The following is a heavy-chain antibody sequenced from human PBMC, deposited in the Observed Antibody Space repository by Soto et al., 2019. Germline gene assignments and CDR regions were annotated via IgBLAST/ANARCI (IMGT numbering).Heavy chain of an antibody. CDR2: IISSSSYI. V-gene: IGHV3-21*01. CDR3: ARPEYSSSSYGMDV. Sequence: GGALRLSCAISGFPFRSYIINLVRPAPGKGLEWVSSIISSSSYIYYADSVKGRFTISRDNAKNSLYLQMNSLRAEDTAVYYCARPEYSSSSYGMDVWGQGTTVTVSS. D-gene: IGHD6-6*01. CDR1: GFPFRSYI. J-gene: IGHJ6*02.